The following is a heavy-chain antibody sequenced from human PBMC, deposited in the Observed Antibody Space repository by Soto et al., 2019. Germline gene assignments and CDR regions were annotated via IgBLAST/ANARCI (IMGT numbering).Heavy chain of an antibody. CDR3: AAGFPPDF. D-gene: IGHD2-21*01. V-gene: IGHV3-7*01. CDR2: RKGDGSEK. J-gene: IGHJ4*02. CDR1: GFTFSISW. Sequence: EVHLVESGGGLVQPGGSLTLSCAASGFTFSISWMNWVRQAPGKGLEWVANRKGDGSEKYYVDSVKGPFTISRDNAKNSLYLQMNSLRAEDTAVYYCAAGFPPDFWGQGTLVTVSS.